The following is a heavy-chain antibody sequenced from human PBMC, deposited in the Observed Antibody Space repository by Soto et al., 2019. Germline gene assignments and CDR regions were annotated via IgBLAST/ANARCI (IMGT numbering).Heavy chain of an antibody. CDR3: ARGGAARTDV. CDR2: ISGSGAYV. CDR1: GFSFSTYN. Sequence: GGSLRLSCAASGFSFSTYNMMWVRQAPGKGLEWVSCISGSGAYVYYADSVKGRFTMSRDNAKNSLYLQMNSLRGDDTAVYYCARGGAARTDVWGQGTTVTVSS. J-gene: IGHJ6*02. V-gene: IGHV3-21*01. D-gene: IGHD3-16*01.